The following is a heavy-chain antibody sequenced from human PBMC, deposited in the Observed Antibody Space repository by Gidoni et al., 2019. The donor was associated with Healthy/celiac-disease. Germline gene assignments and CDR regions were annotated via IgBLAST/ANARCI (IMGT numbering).Heavy chain of an antibody. J-gene: IGHJ4*02. D-gene: IGHD6-19*01. CDR3: ARERMTVAGTRHFDY. Sequence: SRVTISVDTSKNQFSLKLSSVTAADTAVYYCARERMTVAGTRHFDYWGQGTLVTVSS. V-gene: IGHV4-39*02.